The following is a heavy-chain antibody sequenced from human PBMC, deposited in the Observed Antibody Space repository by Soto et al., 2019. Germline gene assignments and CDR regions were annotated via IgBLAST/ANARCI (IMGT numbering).Heavy chain of an antibody. Sequence: GESLKISCKVSGYTFTNYWIGWVRQVPGKGLEGMTLVQPGDSDTRYSPSFQGLVTVSADKSISTAYLQWSSLKASDTAIYYCARRNNWARDFDYWGQGTLATVSS. J-gene: IGHJ4*02. CDR2: VQPGDSDT. CDR1: GYTFTNYW. D-gene: IGHD1-1*01. CDR3: ARRNNWARDFDY. V-gene: IGHV5-51*01.